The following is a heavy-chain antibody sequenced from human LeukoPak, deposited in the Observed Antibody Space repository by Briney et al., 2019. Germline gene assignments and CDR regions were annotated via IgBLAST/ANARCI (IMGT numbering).Heavy chain of an antibody. Sequence: GGSLRLSCAASAFTFSNAWMSWVRQAPGKGLEWVGRIKSKTDGGTTDYAAPVKGRFTISRDDSKNTLYLQMNSLKTEDTAAYYWTTDAPQWSVSYWGQGTLVTVSS. CDR1: AFTFSNAW. CDR2: IKSKTDGGTT. V-gene: IGHV3-15*01. J-gene: IGHJ4*02. D-gene: IGHD3-3*01. CDR3: TTDAPQWSVSY.